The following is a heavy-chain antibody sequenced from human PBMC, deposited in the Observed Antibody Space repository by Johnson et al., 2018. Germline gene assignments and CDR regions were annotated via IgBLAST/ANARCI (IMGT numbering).Heavy chain of an antibody. V-gene: IGHV3-30*02. Sequence: QVQLVESGGGVVQPGGSLRLSCVASGFTFSTYWMHWVRQAPGKGLEWVASIRYDEFNRLYADSVEVRFTISRDNSKNTLFLQMSSLRPEDTAVYYCAKFGGDDYGDYEPLDYWGQGTLVTVSS. D-gene: IGHD4-17*01. J-gene: IGHJ4*02. CDR1: GFTFSTYW. CDR2: IRYDEFNR. CDR3: AKFGGDDYGDYEPLDY.